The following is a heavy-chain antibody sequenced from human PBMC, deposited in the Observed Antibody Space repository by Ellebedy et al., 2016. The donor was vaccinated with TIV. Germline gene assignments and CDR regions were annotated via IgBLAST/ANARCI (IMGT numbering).Heavy chain of an antibody. CDR1: GFIFSRYA. V-gene: IGHV3-30-3*01. CDR3: AREAYSCSNTSCYGADAFDV. D-gene: IGHD2-2*01. CDR2: VSYDGSNF. J-gene: IGHJ3*01. Sequence: GESLKISXAASGFIFSRYAMHWIRQAPGKGLQWVAVVSYDGSNFYYAESVRGRFTIARDNSNSILYLEVNGLRPDDTALYYCAREAYSCSNTSCYGADAFDVWGQGTMVTVSS.